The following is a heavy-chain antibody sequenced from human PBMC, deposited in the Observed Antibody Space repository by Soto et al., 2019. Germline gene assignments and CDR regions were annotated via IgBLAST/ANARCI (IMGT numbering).Heavy chain of an antibody. D-gene: IGHD6-6*01. CDR2: IYYSGST. Sequence: NPSETLSLTCTASGGSISSGGYYWSWIRQHPGKGLEWIGYIYYSGSTYYNPSLKSRVTISVDTSKNQFSLKLSSVTAADTAVYYCARSIAATAGAFDIWGQGTMVTVSS. CDR3: ARSIAATAGAFDI. J-gene: IGHJ3*02. CDR1: GGSISSGGYY. V-gene: IGHV4-31*03.